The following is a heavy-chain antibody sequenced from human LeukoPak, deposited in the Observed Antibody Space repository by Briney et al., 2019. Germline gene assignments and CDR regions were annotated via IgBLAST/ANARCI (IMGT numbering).Heavy chain of an antibody. CDR1: GGTFSSYA. V-gene: IGHV1-69*05. J-gene: IGHJ5*02. Sequence: SVKVSCKASGGTFSSYAISWVRQAPGQGLEWMGGIIPIFGTANYAQKFQGRVTITTDESTSTAYMELSSLRSEDTAVYYCARDRPSNCSGGSCYSGFDPWGQGTLVTVSP. CDR2: IIPIFGTA. D-gene: IGHD2-15*01. CDR3: ARDRPSNCSGGSCYSGFDP.